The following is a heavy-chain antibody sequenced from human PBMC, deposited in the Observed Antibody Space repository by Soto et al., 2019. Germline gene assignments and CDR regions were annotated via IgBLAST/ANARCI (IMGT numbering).Heavy chain of an antibody. CDR1: GFTFSSYS. D-gene: IGHD2-2*01. J-gene: IGHJ6*03. V-gene: IGHV3-48*01. Sequence: VGSLRLSCAASGFTFSSYSMNWVRQAPGKGLEWVSYISSSSSTIYYADSVKGRFTISRDNAKNSLYLQMNSLRAEDTAVYYCAREAPALDYYMDVWGKGTTVTVSS. CDR3: AREAPALDYYMDV. CDR2: ISSSSSTI.